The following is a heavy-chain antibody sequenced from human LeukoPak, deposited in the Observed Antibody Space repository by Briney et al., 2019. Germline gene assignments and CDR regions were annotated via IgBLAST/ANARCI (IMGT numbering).Heavy chain of an antibody. D-gene: IGHD2-2*01. CDR2: INWSGGST. J-gene: IGHJ4*02. CDR1: GFAFDEHG. CDR3: TRAPITSPFYFDY. V-gene: IGHV3-20*04. Sequence: GGSLRLSCTASGFAFDEHGMSWVRQVPGKGLEWVSGINWSGGSTGYADPLRGRFTISRDNAKNSLYLQMDSLRAEDTALYYCTRAPITSPFYFDYWGQGTLVTVSS.